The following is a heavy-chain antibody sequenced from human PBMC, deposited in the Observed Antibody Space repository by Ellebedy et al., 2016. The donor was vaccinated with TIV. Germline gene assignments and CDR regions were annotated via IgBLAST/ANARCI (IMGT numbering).Heavy chain of an antibody. V-gene: IGHV3-23*01. CDR3: AKDVRYTTGWGGALDI. J-gene: IGHJ3*02. CDR1: GFNFGGHA. D-gene: IGHD1-1*01. CDR2: IGSSSYST. Sequence: GESLKISCAASGFNFGGHAMKWVRQPPGKGLEWVSSIGSSSYSTHYADSVKGRFTISRDNSRNTLYLQMKSLRGEETAVYFCAKDVRYTTGWGGALDIWGQGAMVTVSS.